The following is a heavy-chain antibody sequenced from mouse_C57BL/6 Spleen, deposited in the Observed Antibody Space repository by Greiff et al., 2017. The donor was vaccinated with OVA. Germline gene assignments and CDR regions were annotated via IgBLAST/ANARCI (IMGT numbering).Heavy chain of an antibody. Sequence: VQLQQSGPGLVKPSQSLSLTCSVTGYSITSGYYWNWIRQFPGNKLEWMGYISYDGSNNYNPSLKNRISITRDTSKNQFFLKLNSVTTEDTATYYCANSNYEDYYAMDYWGQGTSVTVSS. CDR2: ISYDGSN. CDR1: GYSITSGYY. J-gene: IGHJ4*01. D-gene: IGHD2-5*01. CDR3: ANSNYEDYYAMDY. V-gene: IGHV3-6*01.